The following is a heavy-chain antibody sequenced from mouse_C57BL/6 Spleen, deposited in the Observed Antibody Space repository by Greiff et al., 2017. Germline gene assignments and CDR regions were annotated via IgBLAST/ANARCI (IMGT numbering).Heavy chain of an antibody. Sequence: VQLQQSGPELVKPGASVKISCKASGYSFTGYYMNWVKQSPEKSLEWIGEINPRTGGTTYNQKFQAKATLTVHKSSSTTYMQLKSLTSEDSAVYYCARKSTTGVAGGFDYWGQGTTLTVSS. D-gene: IGHD1-1*01. CDR1: GYSFTGYY. CDR2: INPRTGGT. CDR3: ARKSTTGVAGGFDY. V-gene: IGHV1-42*01. J-gene: IGHJ2*01.